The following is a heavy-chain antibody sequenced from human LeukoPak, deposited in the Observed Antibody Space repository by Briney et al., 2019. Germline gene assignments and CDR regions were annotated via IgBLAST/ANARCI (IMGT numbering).Heavy chain of an antibody. CDR3: ARVGALAGTGWGDFDY. V-gene: IGHV4-59*01. CDR1: GGSISSYY. CDR2: IYYSGST. J-gene: IGHJ4*02. Sequence: PSETLPLTCTVSGGSISSYYWSWIRQPPGKGLEWIGYIYYSGSTNYNPSLKSRVTISVDTSKNQFSLKLSSVTAADTAVYYCARVGALAGTGWGDFDYWGQGTLVTVSS. D-gene: IGHD6-19*01.